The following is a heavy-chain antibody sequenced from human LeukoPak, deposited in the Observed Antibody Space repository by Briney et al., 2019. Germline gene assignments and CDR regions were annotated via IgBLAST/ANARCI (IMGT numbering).Heavy chain of an antibody. CDR1: GGTFSCYA. Sequence: SVKVSCKASGGTFSCYAISWVRQAPGQGLEWMGRIIPFLGIANYAQKFQGRLTITADKSTSTAYMELSSLRTEETAVHYCARVFYDSSGYYLYYFDYWGQGTLVTVSS. V-gene: IGHV1-69*04. CDR3: ARVFYDSSGYYLYYFDY. D-gene: IGHD3-22*01. J-gene: IGHJ4*02. CDR2: IIPFLGIA.